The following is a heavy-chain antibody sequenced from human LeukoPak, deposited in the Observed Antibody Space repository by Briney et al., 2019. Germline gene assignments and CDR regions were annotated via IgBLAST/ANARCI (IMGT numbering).Heavy chain of an antibody. J-gene: IGHJ4*02. CDR3: ARDRGGWGHNTFNF. Sequence: GGSLRLSCAASGFSFSSSWMHWVRQGPGKWLVWVSRISDDGSDILYADSVKGRFTVSRDNAKNTLYLQMNSLRAEDTALYYCARDRGGWGHNTFNFWGQGTLVTVSS. V-gene: IGHV3-74*01. D-gene: IGHD3-10*01. CDR1: GFSFSSSW. CDR2: ISDDGSDI.